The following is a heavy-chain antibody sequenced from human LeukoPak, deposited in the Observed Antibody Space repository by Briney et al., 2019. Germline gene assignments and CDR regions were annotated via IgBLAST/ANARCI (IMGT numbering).Heavy chain of an antibody. D-gene: IGHD2/OR15-2a*01. V-gene: IGHV1-2*02. Sequence: ASVKVSCKASGYTFTGYYIHWVRQAPGQGLEWMGWINPNSGGTNYIQKFQGRVTMTRDTSITTAYMELSRLRSDDTAVYYCARSTTPNENEYFEHWGQGTLVTVSS. CDR3: ARSTTPNENEYFEH. CDR1: GYTFTGYY. CDR2: INPNSGGT. J-gene: IGHJ1*01.